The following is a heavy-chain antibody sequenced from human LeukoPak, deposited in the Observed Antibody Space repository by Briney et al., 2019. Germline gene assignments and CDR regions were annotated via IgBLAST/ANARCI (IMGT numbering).Heavy chain of an antibody. V-gene: IGHV3-64D*06. CDR3: VKDISLRGYTDYDRFDY. CDR2: VSTSGGST. CDR1: GFTFSTYA. J-gene: IGHJ4*02. Sequence: QPGGSLRLSCSASGFTFSTYAMHWVRQAPGKGLEHVSAVSTSGGSTYYADSVRGRFTISRDNSKNTLYLQMSSLRAEDTAVYYCVKDISLRGYTDYDRFDYWGQGTLVTVSS. D-gene: IGHD5-12*01.